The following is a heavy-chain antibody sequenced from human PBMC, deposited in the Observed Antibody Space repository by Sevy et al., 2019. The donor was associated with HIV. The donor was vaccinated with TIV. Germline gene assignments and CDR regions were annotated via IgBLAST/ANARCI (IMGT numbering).Heavy chain of an antibody. CDR1: GFTFSSYA. J-gene: IGHJ6*03. D-gene: IGHD2-15*01. Sequence: GGSLRLSCAASGFTFSSYAMSWVRQAPGKGLEWVSAISGSGGCTYYADSVKGRFTISRDNSKNTLYLQMNSLRAEDTAVYYCAKETEGYCSGGSCYSGYYMDVWGKGTTVTVSS. CDR3: AKETEGYCSGGSCYSGYYMDV. V-gene: IGHV3-23*01. CDR2: ISGSGGCT.